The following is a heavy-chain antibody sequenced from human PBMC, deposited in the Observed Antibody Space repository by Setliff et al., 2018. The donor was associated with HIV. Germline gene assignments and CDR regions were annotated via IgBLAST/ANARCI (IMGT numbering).Heavy chain of an antibody. V-gene: IGHV1-2*04. Sequence: ASVKVSCKASGYTFTDNYIHWVRQAPGQGLEWMAWINSATGGTNYAQNFQGWVTVTRDTSINTVYMELSSLKSDDTAVYYCASAIVGLGYNFFSVDVWGKGTTVTVSS. D-gene: IGHD1-26*01. CDR1: GYTFTDNY. J-gene: IGHJ6*04. CDR2: INSATGGT. CDR3: ASAIVGLGYNFFSVDV.